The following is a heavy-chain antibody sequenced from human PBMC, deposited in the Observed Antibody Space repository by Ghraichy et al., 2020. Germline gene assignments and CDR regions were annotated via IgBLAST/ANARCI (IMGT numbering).Heavy chain of an antibody. Sequence: GGSLRLSCAASGFTFSSYAMHWVRQAPGKGLEWVAVISYDGSNKYYADSVKGRFTISRDNSKNTLYLQMNSLRAEDTAVYYCARGGLGQQPADFDDYWGQGTLVTVSS. J-gene: IGHJ4*02. D-gene: IGHD6-13*01. CDR3: ARGGLGQQPADFDDY. CDR1: GFTFSSYA. V-gene: IGHV3-30-3*01. CDR2: ISYDGSNK.